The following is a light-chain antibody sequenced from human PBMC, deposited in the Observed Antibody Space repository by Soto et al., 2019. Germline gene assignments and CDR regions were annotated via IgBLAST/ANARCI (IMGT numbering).Light chain of an antibody. Sequence: DIQMTQSPSTLSASVGDRVTITCRASQSISSWLAWYQQKPGKAPKLLIYKASSLEGGVPSRFSGSGSGTDFTRTISSLQPEDFATYYCQQYHSYSLTFGGWTKVDIK. CDR1: QSISSW. V-gene: IGKV1-5*03. CDR2: KAS. J-gene: IGKJ4*01. CDR3: QQYHSYSLT.